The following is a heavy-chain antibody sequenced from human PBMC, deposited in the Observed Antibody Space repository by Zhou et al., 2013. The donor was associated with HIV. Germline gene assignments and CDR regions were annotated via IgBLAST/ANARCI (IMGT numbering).Heavy chain of an antibody. Sequence: QVQLQESGPGLVKSSETLSLTCTVSGGSISSHYWSWIRQPPGKGLEWIGYTYYSGSTNYNPSLKSRVTISVDTSKNQFSLKLSSVTAADTAVYYCARLPVWIGELWKGWFDPWGQGTRSPSPQ. V-gene: IGHV4-59*11. D-gene: IGHD3-10*01. CDR3: ARLPVWIGELWKGWFDP. CDR1: GGSISSHY. J-gene: IGHJ5*02. CDR2: TYYSGST.